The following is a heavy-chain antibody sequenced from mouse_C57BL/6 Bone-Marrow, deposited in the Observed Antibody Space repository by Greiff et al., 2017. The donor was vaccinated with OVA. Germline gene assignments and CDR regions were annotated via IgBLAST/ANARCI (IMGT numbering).Heavy chain of an antibody. V-gene: IGHV5-16*01. Sequence: EVNVVESEGGLVQPGSSMKLSCTASGFTFSDYYMAWVRQVPEKGLEWVANINYDGSSTYYLASLKSRFIISRDNAKNILYLQMSSLKSEDTATYYCARTTVVATSDWYFDVWGTGTTVTVSS. CDR1: GFTFSDYY. CDR3: ARTTVVATSDWYFDV. D-gene: IGHD1-1*01. J-gene: IGHJ1*03. CDR2: INYDGSST.